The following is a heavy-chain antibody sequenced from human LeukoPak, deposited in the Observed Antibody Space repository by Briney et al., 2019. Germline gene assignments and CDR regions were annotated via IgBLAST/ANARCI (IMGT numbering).Heavy chain of an antibody. CDR1: GFTFDDYA. J-gene: IGHJ4*02. CDR2: ISWNSGSI. V-gene: IGHV3-9*01. Sequence: GGSLRLSCAASGFTFDDYAMNWVRHAPGAGLELVSGISWNSGSIGYADSVKGRFTISRDNAKNSLYLQMNSLRAEDTAVYYCARDILWGNYDSRGAFDYWGQGTLVTVSS. CDR3: ARDILWGNYDSRGAFDY. D-gene: IGHD3-22*01.